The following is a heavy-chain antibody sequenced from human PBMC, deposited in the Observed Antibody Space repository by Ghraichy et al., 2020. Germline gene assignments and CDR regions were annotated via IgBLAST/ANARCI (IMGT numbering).Heavy chain of an antibody. V-gene: IGHV4-30-2*01. J-gene: IGHJ6*02. D-gene: IGHD2/OR15-2a*01. Sequence: SETLSLTCSISGGSMSTSGDSWSWIRQPPGKDLEWIGYIYYSGSTSDNPSLESRVSMYVDRTKNQFSLTLRSVTPADTAMYYCVRVHYFDKVGHYYAIDVLGQGTTVTGSS. CDR3: VRVHYFDKVGHYYAIDV. CDR1: GGSMSTSGDS. CDR2: IYYSGST.